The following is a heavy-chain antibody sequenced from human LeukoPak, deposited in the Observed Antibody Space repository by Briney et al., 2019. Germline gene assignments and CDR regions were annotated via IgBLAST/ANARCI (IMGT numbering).Heavy chain of an antibody. CDR1: GFTFSSYA. CDR3: ARTFYSSGTGVPIYY. Sequence: PGGSLRLSCAASGFTFSSYAMHWVRQAPGKGLEWMAVISYDGSNKYYADSVKGRFTISRDNSKNTLYLQMNSLRAEDTAVYYCARTFYSSGTGVPIYYWGQGTLVTVSS. CDR2: ISYDGSNK. V-gene: IGHV3-30-3*01. D-gene: IGHD6-19*01. J-gene: IGHJ4*02.